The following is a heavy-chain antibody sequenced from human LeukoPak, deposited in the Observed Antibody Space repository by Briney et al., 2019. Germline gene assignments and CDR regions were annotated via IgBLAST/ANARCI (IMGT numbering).Heavy chain of an antibody. CDR2: ISYDGSNK. D-gene: IGHD1-14*01. CDR1: GFTFSSYG. V-gene: IGHV3-30*03. J-gene: IGHJ4*02. Sequence: GRSQRLSCAASGFTFSSYGMHWVRQAPGKGLEWVAVISYDGSNKYYADSVKGRFTISRDNSKNTLYLQMNSLRAEDTAVYYCASRVTGDSDYWGQGTLVTVSS. CDR3: ASRVTGDSDY.